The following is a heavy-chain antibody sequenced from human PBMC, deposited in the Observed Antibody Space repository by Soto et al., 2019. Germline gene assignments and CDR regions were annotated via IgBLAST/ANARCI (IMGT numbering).Heavy chain of an antibody. CDR1: GGSISSRSYY. J-gene: IGHJ1*01. CDR2: IYYNGST. V-gene: IGHV4-39*07. Sequence: SETLSLTCTVSGGSISSRSYYWGWIRQPPGKGLEWIGSIYYNGSTYYNPSLKSRVTISVDRSKNQFSLKLSSVTAADTAVYYCARGGFCTNGVCYLEYFHHWGQGTLVTVSS. CDR3: ARGGFCTNGVCYLEYFHH. D-gene: IGHD2-8*01.